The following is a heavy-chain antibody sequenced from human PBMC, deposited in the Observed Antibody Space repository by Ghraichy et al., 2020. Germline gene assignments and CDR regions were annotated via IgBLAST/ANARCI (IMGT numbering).Heavy chain of an antibody. CDR3: ARVHRYSSGWFYFDY. CDR1: GGSFSGYY. CDR2: INHSGST. D-gene: IGHD6-19*01. V-gene: IGHV4-34*01. J-gene: IGHJ4*02. Sequence: SETLSLTCAVYGGSFSGYYWSWIRQPPGKGLEWIGEINHSGSTNYNPSLKSRVTISVDTSKNQFSLKLSSVTAADTAVYYCARVHRYSSGWFYFDYWGQGTLVTVSS.